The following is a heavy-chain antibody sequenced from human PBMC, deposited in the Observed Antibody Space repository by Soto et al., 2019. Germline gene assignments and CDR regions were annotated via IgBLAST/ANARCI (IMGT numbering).Heavy chain of an antibody. D-gene: IGHD3-22*01. V-gene: IGHV4-34*01. CDR3: ARSRSSGCFDY. J-gene: IGHJ4*02. CDR1: GGSFSGYY. CDR2: INHSGST. Sequence: SETVSLTCAVYGGSFSGYYWTWIRQPPGKGLEWIGEINHSGSTNYNPSLKSRVTISVDTSKNQFSLKLSSVTAADTAIYYCARSRSSGCFDYWGQGTLVTVSS.